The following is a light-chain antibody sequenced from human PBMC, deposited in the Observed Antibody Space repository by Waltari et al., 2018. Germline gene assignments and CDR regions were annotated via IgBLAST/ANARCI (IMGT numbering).Light chain of an antibody. V-gene: IGKV1-5*03. J-gene: IGKJ1*01. CDR3: QQYNSLWT. Sequence: DIQMPQSPSTLSPSVGDRVTITCRASQTINIWLAWYQQKPGKAPKLLIYKASSLESGVPSRFSGSGSGTEFTLTISSLQPDDFATYYCQQYNSLWTFGQGTKVEIK. CDR2: KAS. CDR1: QTINIW.